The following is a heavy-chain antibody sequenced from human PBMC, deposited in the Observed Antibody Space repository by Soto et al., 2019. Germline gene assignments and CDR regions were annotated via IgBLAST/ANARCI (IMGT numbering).Heavy chain of an antibody. V-gene: IGHV3-33*06. J-gene: IGHJ4*02. Sequence: QVKLVESGGGVVQPGRSLRLSCAVSGFTFSSSGMHWVRQAPGQGLVWVALIGYDGSSKFNADSVKGRCTISRDNSKNTLSLEMSALRAEATAMYYCAKPSYDFWSGKMHPFDGWGQGTLGTVS. D-gene: IGHD3-3*01. CDR2: IGYDGSSK. CDR3: AKPSYDFWSGKMHPFDG. CDR1: GFTFSSSG.